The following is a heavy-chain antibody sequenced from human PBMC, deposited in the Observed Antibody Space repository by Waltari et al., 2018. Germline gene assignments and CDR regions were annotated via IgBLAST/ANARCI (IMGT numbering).Heavy chain of an antibody. CDR1: GFTFSSFW. CDR3: ARVVPHVRLPFNFDY. Sequence: EVQLVESGGGLVQPGGSLRLSCAASGFTFSSFWMSWVCQAPGKGLEWVANIKQDGSEKYYVDSVKGRFTISRDNAKNSLYLQMNSLRAEDTAVYYCARVVPHVRLPFNFDYWGQGTLVTVSS. V-gene: IGHV3-7*01. J-gene: IGHJ4*02. D-gene: IGHD4-17*01. CDR2: IKQDGSEK.